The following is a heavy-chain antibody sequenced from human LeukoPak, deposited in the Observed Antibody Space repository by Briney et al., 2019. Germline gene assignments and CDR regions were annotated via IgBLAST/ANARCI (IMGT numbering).Heavy chain of an antibody. V-gene: IGHV3-30*18. CDR2: ISHDGSNE. Sequence: GRSLRLSCEASGFTFSSYGMHWVRRAPGKGLEWMTVISHDGSNEYYVDSVKGRFTISRDNSKSTLYLQMNSLRVADTAVYYCAKEGYYGSGSFPDSWGQGTLVTVSS. J-gene: IGHJ4*02. CDR1: GFTFSSYG. D-gene: IGHD3-10*01. CDR3: AKEGYYGSGSFPDS.